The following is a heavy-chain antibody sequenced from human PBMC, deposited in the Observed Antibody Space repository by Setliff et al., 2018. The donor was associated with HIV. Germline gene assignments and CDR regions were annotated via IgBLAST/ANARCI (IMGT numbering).Heavy chain of an antibody. CDR2: IYNSGST. CDR3: ARTYYADSRADFDF. J-gene: IGHJ4*02. Sequence: PSETLSLTCTVSGGTISHYYWSWIRQPAGKGLEWIGRIYNSGSTNYNPSLNSRVTMSVDTSKKQFSLRLSSVTAADTAVYFCARTYYADSRADFDFWGQGTLVTVSS. V-gene: IGHV4-4*07. D-gene: IGHD3-22*01. CDR1: GGTISHYY.